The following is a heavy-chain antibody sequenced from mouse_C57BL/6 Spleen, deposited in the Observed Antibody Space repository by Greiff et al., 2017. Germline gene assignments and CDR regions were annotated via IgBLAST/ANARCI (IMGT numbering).Heavy chain of an antibody. CDR2: IYPRDGST. Sequence: VQLQQSDAELVKPGASVKISCKASGYTFTDYTIHWMKQRPEQGLEWIGYIYPRDGSTKYNEKFKGKATLTVDKSSSTAYLELISLTSEDSAVYFCEGEYCYYRAMDYWGQGTSVTVSS. CDR1: GYTFTDYT. J-gene: IGHJ4*01. V-gene: IGHV1-78*01. D-gene: IGHD2-10*02. CDR3: EGEYCYYRAMDY.